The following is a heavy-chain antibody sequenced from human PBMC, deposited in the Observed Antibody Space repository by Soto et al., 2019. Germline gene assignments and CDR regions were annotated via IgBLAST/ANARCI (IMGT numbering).Heavy chain of an antibody. CDR2: IIPISGTI. V-gene: IGHV1-69*13. Sequence: SVKVSWKASRGTFNNYALTWVRQAPGQGLEWMGGIIPISGTINYAQKFQGRLTITADESTNTAYMELTSLTSGDTAVYYCASSYGTSWYGDYWGQGTLVTVSS. CDR3: ASSYGTSWYGDY. J-gene: IGHJ4*02. D-gene: IGHD6-13*01. CDR1: RGTFNNYA.